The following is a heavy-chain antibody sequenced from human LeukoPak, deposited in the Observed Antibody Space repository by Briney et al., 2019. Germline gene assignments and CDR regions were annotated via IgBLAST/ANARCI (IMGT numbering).Heavy chain of an antibody. V-gene: IGHV1-2*02. J-gene: IGHJ3*02. Sequence: ASVKVSCKASGGTFSSYAISWVRQAPGQGLEWMGWINPNSGGTNYAQKFQGRVTMTRDTSISTAYMELSRLRSDDTAVYYCARGGTFTAFDIWGQGTMVTVSS. D-gene: IGHD1-14*01. CDR1: GGTFSSYA. CDR2: INPNSGGT. CDR3: ARGGTFTAFDI.